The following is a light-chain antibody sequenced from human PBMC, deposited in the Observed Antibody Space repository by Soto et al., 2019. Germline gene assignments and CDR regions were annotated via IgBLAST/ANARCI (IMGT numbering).Light chain of an antibody. CDR1: QSARSMY. V-gene: IGKV3-20*01. J-gene: IGKJ1*01. CDR2: DAS. Sequence: EIVMTHSPGTLSSFPFDRATLXWQASQSARSMYLAWYQQKPGQAPRLLIYDASSRATDIPDRFSGSGSGTDFTLTISRLEPEDFAIYYCQHYGNSLWTFGQGTKVDIK. CDR3: QHYGNSLWT.